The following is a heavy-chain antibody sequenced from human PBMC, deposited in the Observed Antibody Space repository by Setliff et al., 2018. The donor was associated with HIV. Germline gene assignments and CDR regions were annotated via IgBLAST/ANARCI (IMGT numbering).Heavy chain of an antibody. CDR3: ARVGYSTGWYNWFDP. CDR2: INWNGGST. CDR1: GFTFDDYG. Sequence: GESLRLSCAASGFTFDDYGMSWVRQAPGKGLEWVSGINWNGGSTGYADSVKGRFTISRDNAKNSLYLQMNSLRAEDTALYYCARVGYSTGWYNWFDPWGQGTLVTVSS. J-gene: IGHJ5*01. V-gene: IGHV3-20*04. D-gene: IGHD6-19*01.